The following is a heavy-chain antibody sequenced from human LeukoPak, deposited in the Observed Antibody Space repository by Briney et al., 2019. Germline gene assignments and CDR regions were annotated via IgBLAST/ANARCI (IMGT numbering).Heavy chain of an antibody. CDR1: GFTFSNYE. J-gene: IGHJ4*02. CDR2: ISGTGTF. D-gene: IGHD5-12*01. Sequence: GGSLRLSCAASGFTFSNYEMNWVRQAPGKGLEWVSWISGTGTFHYADSVKGRFTISRDNAKNSLYLQMNSLRAEDTAVYYCARRGGLDSWGQGAQVTVSP. CDR3: ARRGGLDS. V-gene: IGHV3-69-1*02.